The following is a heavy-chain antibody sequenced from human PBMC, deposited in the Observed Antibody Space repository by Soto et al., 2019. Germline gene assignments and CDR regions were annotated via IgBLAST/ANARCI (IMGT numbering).Heavy chain of an antibody. CDR3: ARDPSKYSSGWSPDYYYGIDV. CDR2: IIPIFGTA. V-gene: IGHV1-69*13. Sequence: AVKVCCKACGGTFSSYAISWVRQAPGQGLEWMGGIIPIFGTANYAQKFQGRVTITADESTSTAYMELSSLRSEDTAVYYCARDPSKYSSGWSPDYYYGIDVWGQGTTVPVSS. CDR1: GGTFSSYA. D-gene: IGHD6-19*01. J-gene: IGHJ6*02.